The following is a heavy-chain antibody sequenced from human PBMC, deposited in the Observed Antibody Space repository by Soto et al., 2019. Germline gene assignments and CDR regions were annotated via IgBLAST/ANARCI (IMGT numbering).Heavy chain of an antibody. V-gene: IGHV3-30*18. Sequence: PXESLRLSCAASGFTFSNYCMHWVRQAPGRGLEWVAVISYDGSDKYYADSVKGRFSISRDNSKNTLYLQMNSLRAEDTAVYYCAKVTGYCSSSSCRRDYYYYYGMDVWGQGTTVTVSS. CDR1: GFTFSNYC. J-gene: IGHJ6*02. D-gene: IGHD2-2*01. CDR3: AKVTGYCSSSSCRRDYYYYYGMDV. CDR2: ISYDGSDK.